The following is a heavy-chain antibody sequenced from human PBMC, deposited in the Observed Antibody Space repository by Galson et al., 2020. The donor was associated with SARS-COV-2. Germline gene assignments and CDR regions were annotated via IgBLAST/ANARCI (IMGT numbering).Heavy chain of an antibody. J-gene: IGHJ5*01. CDR2: IIPIFDTP. CDR1: GGTFISSA. CDR3: ARDGGIAAAGNGIWIDS. V-gene: IGHV1-69*13. D-gene: IGHD6-13*01. Sequence: SVKVSCKASGGTFISSAISWVRQAPGQGLEWMGGIIPIFDTPKYAQKFQGRLTITADASTSTAYMELTSLRSEDRAVYYCARDGGIAAAGNGIWIDSWGQGTLVNVSS.